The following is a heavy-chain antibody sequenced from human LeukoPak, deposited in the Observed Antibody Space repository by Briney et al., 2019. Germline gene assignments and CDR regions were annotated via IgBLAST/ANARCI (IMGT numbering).Heavy chain of an antibody. CDR3: AREEECRGYYYGVCDY. D-gene: IGHD3-22*01. J-gene: IGHJ4*02. V-gene: IGHV3-48*03. CDR2: ISSSGSST. Sequence: GGSLRLSCAASGFTFSSYEMNWVRQAPGKGLEWVSYISSSGSSTYYADSVKGRFTISRDNAKNSLYLQMNSLRVEDTAVYYFAREEECRGYYYGVCDYWGQGTLAGVSS. CDR1: GFTFSSYE.